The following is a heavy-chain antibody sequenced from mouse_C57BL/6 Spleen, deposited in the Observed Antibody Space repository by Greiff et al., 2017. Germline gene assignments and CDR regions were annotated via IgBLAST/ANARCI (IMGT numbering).Heavy chain of an antibody. CDR1: GFTFSSYA. Sequence: EVKVVESGGGLVKPGGSLKLSCAASGFTFSSYAMSWVRQTPEKRLEWVATISDGGSYTYYPDNVKGRFTISRDNAKNNLYLQMSHLKSEDTAMYYCARDKYYGSESPHAIDYWGQGTSVTVSS. D-gene: IGHD1-1*01. CDR2: ISDGGSYT. J-gene: IGHJ4*01. V-gene: IGHV5-4*01. CDR3: ARDKYYGSESPHAIDY.